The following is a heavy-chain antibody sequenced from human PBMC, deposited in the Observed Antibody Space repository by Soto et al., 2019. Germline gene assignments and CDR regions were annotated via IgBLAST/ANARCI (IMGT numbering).Heavy chain of an antibody. Sequence: QVQLQASGPGLVKPSETLSLTCTVSGASMNSYHWSWIRQPAGKGLEWIGHIHSSGSTNYNPSLKSRVTMSVDTSKNQFSLRLMSLMAADTAVYYCARDQGVAAAGITWFDPWGQGSLVTVSS. CDR2: IHSSGST. V-gene: IGHV4-4*07. CDR3: ARDQGVAAAGITWFDP. J-gene: IGHJ5*02. D-gene: IGHD6-13*01. CDR1: GASMNSYH.